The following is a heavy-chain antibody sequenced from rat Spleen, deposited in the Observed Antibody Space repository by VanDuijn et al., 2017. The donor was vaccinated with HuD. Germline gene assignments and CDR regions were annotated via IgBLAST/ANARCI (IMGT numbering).Heavy chain of an antibody. D-gene: IGHD1-1*01. CDR2: INTGGCNT. Sequence: EVQLVESGGGLVQPGRSMKLSCAASGFTFSNYYMAWVRQAPTKGLEWVTSINTGGCNTYYRGSVKGRFTISRENGKSTQYLQMDSMRSEDPATYYCATDRYYSGPLSVGFDYWGQGVMVTVSS. CDR3: ATDRYYSGPLSVGFDY. CDR1: GFTFSNYY. J-gene: IGHJ2*01. V-gene: IGHV5-25*01.